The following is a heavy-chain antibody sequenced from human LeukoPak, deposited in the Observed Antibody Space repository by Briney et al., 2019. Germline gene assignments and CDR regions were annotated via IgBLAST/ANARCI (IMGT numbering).Heavy chain of an antibody. CDR2: IYRGGST. CDR3: ARIRGGWYIDY. Sequence: GGSLRLSCAASGFTVSSNYMSWVRQAPGKGLEWVSVIYRGGSTYYADSVKGRFTISRDNSKNTLYLQMNSLRAEDTAVYYCARIRGGWYIDYWGQGTLVSVCS. CDR1: GFTVSSNY. D-gene: IGHD3-10*01. V-gene: IGHV3-53*01. J-gene: IGHJ4*02.